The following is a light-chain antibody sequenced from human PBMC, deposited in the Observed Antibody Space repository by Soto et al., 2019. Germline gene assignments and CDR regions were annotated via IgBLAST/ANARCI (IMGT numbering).Light chain of an antibody. J-gene: IGLJ2*01. Sequence: QSALTQPRSVSGSPGQSVTISCTGTSSNIGGYNYVSWYQQHPGRDPKLIIFDVTKRPSGVPARFSGSKSGNTASLSISGLQADDEANYYCCSYAGTYSWIFGGGTKLTVL. V-gene: IGLV2-11*01. CDR1: SSNIGGYNY. CDR2: DVT. CDR3: CSYAGTYSWI.